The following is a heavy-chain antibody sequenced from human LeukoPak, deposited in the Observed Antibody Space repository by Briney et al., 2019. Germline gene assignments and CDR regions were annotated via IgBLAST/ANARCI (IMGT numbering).Heavy chain of an antibody. D-gene: IGHD4-11*01. J-gene: IGHJ5*02. CDR3: ARGRKPATVTTYWFDP. Sequence: SQTLSLTCAISGDSVSSNSAAWNWIRQSPSRGLEWLGRTYYRSKWYNDYAVSVKSRITINPDTSKNQFSLQLNSVTPEDTAVYYCARGRKPATVTTYWFDPWGQGTLVTVSS. CDR2: TYYRSKWYN. CDR1: GDSVSSNSAA. V-gene: IGHV6-1*01.